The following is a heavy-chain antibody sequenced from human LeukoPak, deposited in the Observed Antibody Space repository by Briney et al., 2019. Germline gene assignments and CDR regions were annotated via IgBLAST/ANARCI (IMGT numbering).Heavy chain of an antibody. D-gene: IGHD4-11*01. CDR1: GFTFSSYS. Sequence: GGSLRLXCAASGFTFSSYSMNWVRLAPGKALEWVSYISSSSSTIYYADSVKGRFTISRDNSKSTLYLQMNTLRAEDTAVYYCAKDSAVTTRPGGYDYWGQGTLVTVSS. CDR2: ISSSSSTI. V-gene: IGHV3-48*01. J-gene: IGHJ4*02. CDR3: AKDSAVTTRPGGYDY.